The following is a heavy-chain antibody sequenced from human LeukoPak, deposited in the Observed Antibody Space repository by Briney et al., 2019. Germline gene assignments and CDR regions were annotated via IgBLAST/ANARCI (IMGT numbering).Heavy chain of an antibody. CDR1: GYTFTGYY. CDR3: AREIASTWNYISVDYYYYYGMDV. V-gene: IGHV1-2*02. CDR2: INPNSGGT. D-gene: IGHD1-7*01. J-gene: IGHJ6*02. Sequence: ASVKVSCKASGYTFTGYYMHWVRQAPGQGLEWMGWINPNSGGTNYAQKFQGRVTMTRDTSISTAYMELSRLRSDDTAVYYCAREIASTWNYISVDYYYYYGMDVWGQGTTVTLSS.